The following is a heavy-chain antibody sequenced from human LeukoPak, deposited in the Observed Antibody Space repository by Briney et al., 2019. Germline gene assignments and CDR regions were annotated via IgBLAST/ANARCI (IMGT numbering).Heavy chain of an antibody. Sequence: GESLKISCKGSGYSFTSYWIGLVRQMPGKCLEWMVDIYPVDSDTRYSPSFQGQVTISADKSISTAYLQWSSLKASDTAMYYCARRPYYDSSGYLDYWGQGTLVTVSS. J-gene: IGHJ4*02. CDR1: GYSFTSYW. CDR3: ARRPYYDSSGYLDY. V-gene: IGHV5-51*01. CDR2: IYPVDSDT. D-gene: IGHD3-22*01.